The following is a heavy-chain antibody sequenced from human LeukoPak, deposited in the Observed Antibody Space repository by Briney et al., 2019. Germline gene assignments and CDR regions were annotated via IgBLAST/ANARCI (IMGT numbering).Heavy chain of an antibody. J-gene: IGHJ4*02. V-gene: IGHV3-33*01. Sequence: PGGSLRLSCAASGFTFSSYGFHWVRQAPGKGLEWVAVIWYDGSNKYYADSVKGPFTISRDNSKYTLFLQMNSLRAEDTAVYYCARGYCSSTSCSIFDYWGQGTLVTVTS. CDR3: ARGYCSSTSCSIFDY. CDR1: GFTFSSYG. D-gene: IGHD2-2*01. CDR2: IWYDGSNK.